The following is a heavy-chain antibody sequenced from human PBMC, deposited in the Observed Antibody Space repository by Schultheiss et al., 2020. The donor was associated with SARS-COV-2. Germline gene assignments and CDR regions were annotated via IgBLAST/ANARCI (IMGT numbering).Heavy chain of an antibody. D-gene: IGHD4/OR15-4a*01. Sequence: SETLSLTCTVSGGSISSSSYYWGWIRQPPGKGLEWIGSIYYSGSTNYNPSLKSRVTISVDTSKNQFSLKLSSVTAADTAVYYCARDREVLYYYYYMDVWGKGTTVTVSS. CDR3: ARDREVLYYYYYMDV. V-gene: IGHV4-39*07. CDR1: GGSISSSSYY. CDR2: IYYSGST. J-gene: IGHJ6*03.